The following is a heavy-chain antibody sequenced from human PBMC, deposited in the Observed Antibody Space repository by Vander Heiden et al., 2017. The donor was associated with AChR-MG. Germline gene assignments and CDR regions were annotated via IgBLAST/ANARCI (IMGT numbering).Heavy chain of an antibody. D-gene: IGHD2-15*01. Sequence: QVQLVQSGAEVKKPGASVKVSCKPYGYTFTSYYMHWVRQAPGQGLEWMGIINPSGGSTSYAQKFQGRVTMTRDTSTSTVYMELSSLRSEDTAVYYCARDAPSAVVAARFDYWGQGTLVTVSS. V-gene: IGHV1-46*03. CDR1: GYTFTSYY. CDR3: ARDAPSAVVAARFDY. J-gene: IGHJ4*02. CDR2: INPSGGST.